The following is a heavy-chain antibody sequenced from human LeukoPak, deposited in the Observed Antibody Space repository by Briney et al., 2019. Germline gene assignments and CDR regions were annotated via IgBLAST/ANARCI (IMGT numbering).Heavy chain of an antibody. CDR2: INWSGGST. D-gene: IGHD1-26*01. CDR1: GFTFDDYG. Sequence: GGSLRLSCAASGFTFDDYGMSWVRQAPGKGLEWVSGINWSGGSTGYADSVKGRFTISRDNAKNSLYLQMNSLRAEDTALYYRASGGIYYGAAFDFWGQGTLVTVSS. CDR3: ASGGIYYGAAFDF. J-gene: IGHJ4*02. V-gene: IGHV3-20*04.